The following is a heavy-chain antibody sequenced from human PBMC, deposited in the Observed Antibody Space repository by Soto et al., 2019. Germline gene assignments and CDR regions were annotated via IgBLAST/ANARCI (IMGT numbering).Heavy chain of an antibody. CDR3: AKYRRTDAERFTLDY. V-gene: IGHV4-59*01. CDR2: TYYTGST. CDR1: GDSINNYY. J-gene: IGHJ4*02. Sequence: SETLSLTCPVSGDSINNYYWSWIRQRPGKRLEWIGYTYYTGSTTYNPSLESRVTMSVDTSKNQFSLKLNSVNAADTAVYYCAKYRRTDAERFTLDYWGRGTLVTVSS. D-gene: IGHD3-3*01.